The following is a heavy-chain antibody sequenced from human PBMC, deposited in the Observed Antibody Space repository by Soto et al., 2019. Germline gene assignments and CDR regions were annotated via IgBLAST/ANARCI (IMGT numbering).Heavy chain of an antibody. CDR3: ARRYSYGHFDY. V-gene: IGHV4-61*05. CDR1: GGSITSSSYY. J-gene: IGHJ4*02. CDR2: IYNSGST. Sequence: SETLSLTCTVSGGSITSSSYYWSWIRQPPGKGLEWIGYIYNSGSTTYNPSLKSRVTISVDTSKNQFSLKLSSVTAADTAVYYCARRYSYGHFDYWGQGTLVTVSS. D-gene: IGHD5-18*01.